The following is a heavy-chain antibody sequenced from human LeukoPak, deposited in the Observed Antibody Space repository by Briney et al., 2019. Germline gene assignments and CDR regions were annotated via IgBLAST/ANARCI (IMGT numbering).Heavy chain of an antibody. Sequence: SGPTLVNPTQTLTLTCTFSGFSLNTSGVGVGWIRQPPGKALEWLALFYWDDDKRYSPSLKSRLTITKDTSKNQVVLTMTNMDPVDTATYYCAHSPYCSGGSCLNWFDPWGQGTLVTVSS. V-gene: IGHV2-5*02. CDR1: GFSLNTSGVG. J-gene: IGHJ5*02. D-gene: IGHD2-15*01. CDR2: FYWDDDK. CDR3: AHSPYCSGGSCLNWFDP.